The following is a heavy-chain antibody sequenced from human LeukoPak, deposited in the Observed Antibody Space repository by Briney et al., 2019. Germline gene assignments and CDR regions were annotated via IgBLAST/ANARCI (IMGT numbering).Heavy chain of an antibody. Sequence: GGSLRLSCAASGFTFSSYGMHWVRQAPGKGLEWVAVISYDGSNKYYADSVKGRFTISRDNSKNTLYLQMNGLRAEDTAVYYCAKAATHYYYYYGMDVWGKGTTVTVSS. J-gene: IGHJ6*04. CDR2: ISYDGSNK. CDR1: GFTFSSYG. V-gene: IGHV3-30*18. D-gene: IGHD2-15*01. CDR3: AKAATHYYYYYGMDV.